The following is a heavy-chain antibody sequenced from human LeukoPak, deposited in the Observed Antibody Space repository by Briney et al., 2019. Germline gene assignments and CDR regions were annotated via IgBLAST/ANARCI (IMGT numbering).Heavy chain of an antibody. D-gene: IGHD2-2*01. Sequence: PGGSLRLSCAASGFNFSNYAVSWIRQAPGKGLEWVSGISGSDGRTYNADSVKGRFTISRDDSKNTLYLQMNSLRAEDTAVYYSAKAQCSSISCYLGWFDPWGQGTLVTVSS. J-gene: IGHJ5*02. CDR2: ISGSDGRT. V-gene: IGHV3-23*01. CDR1: GFNFSNYA. CDR3: AKAQCSSISCYLGWFDP.